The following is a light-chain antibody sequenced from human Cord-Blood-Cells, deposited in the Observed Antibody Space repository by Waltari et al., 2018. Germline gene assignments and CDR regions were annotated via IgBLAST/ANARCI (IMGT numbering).Light chain of an antibody. CDR1: QSVSSSY. J-gene: IGKJ2*01. Sequence: IVLTQSPVTLSLSPGDRATISCRASQSVSSSYLAWYQQKPGQAPRLLIYGASSRATGIPDRFSGSGSGTDFTLTISRLEPEDFAVYYCQQYGSSPPTFGQGTKLEIK. CDR3: QQYGSSPPT. V-gene: IGKV3-20*01. CDR2: GAS.